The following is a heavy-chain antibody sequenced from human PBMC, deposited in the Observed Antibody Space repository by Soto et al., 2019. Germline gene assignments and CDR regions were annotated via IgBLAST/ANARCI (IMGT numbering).Heavy chain of an antibody. V-gene: IGHV3-48*02. CDR3: ARDAVVGATVYYYGMDV. CDR1: GFTFSSYS. J-gene: IGHJ6*02. CDR2: ISSSSTI. D-gene: IGHD1-26*01. Sequence: EVQLVESGGGLVQPGGSLRLSCAASGFTFSSYSMNWVRQAPGKGLEWVSYISSSSTIYYADSVKGRFTISRDNAKNSLYLQMNSLRDEDTAVYYCARDAVVGATVYYYGMDVWGQGTTVTVSS.